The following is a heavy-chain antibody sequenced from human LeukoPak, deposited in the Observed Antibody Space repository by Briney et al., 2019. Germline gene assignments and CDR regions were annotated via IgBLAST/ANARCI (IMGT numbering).Heavy chain of an antibody. CDR2: ISGSGGST. CDR3: ARGLYYYDSSGPDY. CDR1: GFTFGSYA. J-gene: IGHJ4*02. Sequence: PGGSLRLSCAASGFTFGSYAMSWVRQAPGKGLEWVSAISGSGGSTYYADSVKGRFTISRDNAKNSLYLQMNSLRAEDTAVYYCARGLYYYDSSGPDYWGQGTLVTVSS. D-gene: IGHD3-22*01. V-gene: IGHV3-23*01.